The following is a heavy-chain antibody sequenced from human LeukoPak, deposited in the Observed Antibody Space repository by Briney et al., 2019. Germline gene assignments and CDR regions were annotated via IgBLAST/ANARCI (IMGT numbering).Heavy chain of an antibody. CDR3: ARSNGYSGYDWTRSSQDFDY. J-gene: IGHJ4*02. V-gene: IGHV3-11*04. CDR1: GFTFSDYY. D-gene: IGHD5-12*01. Sequence: PGGSLRLSCAASGFTFSDYYMSWIRQAPGKGLEWVSYISSSGSTIYYADSVKGRFTISRDNAKNSLYLQMNSLRAEDTAVYYCARSNGYSGYDWTRSSQDFDYWGQGTLVTVSS. CDR2: ISSSGSTI.